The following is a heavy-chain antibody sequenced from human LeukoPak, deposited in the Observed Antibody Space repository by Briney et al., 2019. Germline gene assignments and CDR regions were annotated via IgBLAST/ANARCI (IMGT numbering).Heavy chain of an antibody. D-gene: IGHD6-19*01. CDR3: ARGGFGMTVAQFDY. CDR2: TYCRSKWYF. V-gene: IGHV6-1*01. J-gene: IGHJ4*02. CDR1: GDSVSSNSAS. Sequence: SQTLSLTCAISGDSVSSNSASWNWIRQSPSRGLEWLGRTYCRSKWYFDYAVSVKSRLTINPDTSKNQFSLQLDSVTPEDTAVYYCARGGFGMTVAQFDYWGQGTLVTVSS.